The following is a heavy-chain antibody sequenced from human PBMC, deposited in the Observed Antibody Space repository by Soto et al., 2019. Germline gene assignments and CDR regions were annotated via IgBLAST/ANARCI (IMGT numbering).Heavy chain of an antibody. Sequence: SETLSLTSTVSGGSISPYYWSWIRQPPGKGLEWIGYIYFGGTTKYNPSLKSRVTISVDTSKNQFSLNLTSVTAADTAVYFCARVFDYPGVFDYWGQGILVTVPQ. D-gene: IGHD2-8*01. J-gene: IGHJ4*02. V-gene: IGHV4-59*08. CDR1: GGSISPYY. CDR2: IYFGGTT. CDR3: ARVFDYPGVFDY.